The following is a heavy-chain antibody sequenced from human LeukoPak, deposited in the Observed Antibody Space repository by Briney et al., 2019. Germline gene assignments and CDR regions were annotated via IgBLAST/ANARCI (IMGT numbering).Heavy chain of an antibody. Sequence: GGSLRLSCAASGFTFSSYSMNWVRQAPGKGLEWVSSISSSSSYIYFADSVEGRFTISRDNAKNSLYLQMNSLRAEDTAVYYCARYIAAAAFDYWGQGTLVTVSS. V-gene: IGHV3-21*01. CDR2: ISSSSSYI. J-gene: IGHJ4*02. CDR3: ARYIAAAAFDY. D-gene: IGHD6-13*01. CDR1: GFTFSSYS.